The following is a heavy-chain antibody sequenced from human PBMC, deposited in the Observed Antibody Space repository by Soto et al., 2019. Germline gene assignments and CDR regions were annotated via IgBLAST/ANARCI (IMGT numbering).Heavy chain of an antibody. J-gene: IGHJ4*02. D-gene: IGHD2-15*01. CDR3: TTDLDIPIAFDY. CDR2: IKTKSDGGPT. V-gene: IGHV3-15*07. Sequence: GGSLRLSCAASGFTFVNAWMNWVRQAPGKGLEWVGRIKTKSDGGPTDYAAPVKGRFTISRDDSKNTLFLQTSSLKTEDTAVNYCTTDLDIPIAFDYWGQGTLVTVSS. CDR1: GFTFVNAW.